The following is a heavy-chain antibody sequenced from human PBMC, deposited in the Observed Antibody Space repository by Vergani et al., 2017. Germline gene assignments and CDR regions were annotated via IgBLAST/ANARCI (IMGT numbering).Heavy chain of an antibody. CDR2: IKQDGSEK. CDR1: GFTFSSYW. V-gene: IGHV3-7*01. D-gene: IGHD6-13*01. Sequence: EVQLVESGGGLVKPGGSLRLSCAASGFTFSSYWMSWVRQAPGKGLEWVANIKQDGSEKYYVDSVKGRFTISRDNAKNSLYLQMNSLRAEDTAVYYCAKEEGIAAADYYFDYWGQGTLVTGSS. J-gene: IGHJ4*02. CDR3: AKEEGIAAADYYFDY.